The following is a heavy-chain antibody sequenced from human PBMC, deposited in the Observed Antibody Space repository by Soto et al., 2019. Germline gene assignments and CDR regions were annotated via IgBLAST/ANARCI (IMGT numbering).Heavy chain of an antibody. Sequence: LRLFCAASGFTFSSYGMHFVRQAPGKGLEWVAVISYDGSNKYYADSVKGRFTISRDNSKNTLYLQMNSLRAEDTAVYYCAKLGAVAYHWGQGTLVNVSS. D-gene: IGHD6-19*01. CDR3: AKLGAVAYH. V-gene: IGHV3-30*18. CDR2: ISYDGSNK. J-gene: IGHJ5*02. CDR1: GFTFSSYG.